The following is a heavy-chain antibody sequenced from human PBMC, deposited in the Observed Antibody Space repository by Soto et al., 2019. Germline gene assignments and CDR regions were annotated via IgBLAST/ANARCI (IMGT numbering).Heavy chain of an antibody. CDR3: ARTTTTKSRDY. CDR2: ISVTGSGT. Sequence: EVQLLESGGGLVQPGGSLGLSCAASGFTFSSYDMSWVRQAPGKGLEYVSSISVTGSGTYYADSVKGRFTISRDNSKNTLYLQMNSLGVEDTAVYYCARTTTTKSRDYWGQGPLVTVSS. J-gene: IGHJ4*02. D-gene: IGHD4-17*01. CDR1: GFTFSSYD. V-gene: IGHV3-23*01.